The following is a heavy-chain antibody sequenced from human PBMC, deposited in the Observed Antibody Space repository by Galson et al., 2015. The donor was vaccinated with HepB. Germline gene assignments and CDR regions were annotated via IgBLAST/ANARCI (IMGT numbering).Heavy chain of an antibody. CDR3: ARHNSYGGSHLAY. V-gene: IGHV1-18*04. Sequence: SVKVSCKASGYTFTSYGISWVRQAPGQGLEWMGWISAYNGNTNYAQKLQGRVTMNTDTSTSTAYMELSSLRSDDTAVYYCARHNSYGGSHLAYWGQGTLVTASS. D-gene: IGHD4-23*01. J-gene: IGHJ4*02. CDR2: ISAYNGNT. CDR1: GYTFTSYG.